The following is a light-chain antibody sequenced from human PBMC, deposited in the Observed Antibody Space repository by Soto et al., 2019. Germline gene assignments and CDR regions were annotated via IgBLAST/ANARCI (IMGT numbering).Light chain of an antibody. V-gene: IGLV2-14*01. CDR1: SSDIGAYDY. Sequence: QSALTQPASVSGSPGQSITISCTGTSSDIGAYDYVSWYQQHPGKAPKLIIYDVNIRPSGVSNRFSGSKSGNTASLTISGLQAEDEADYYCSSYTITSTRLFGTGTKVTVL. CDR2: DVN. J-gene: IGLJ1*01. CDR3: SSYTITSTRL.